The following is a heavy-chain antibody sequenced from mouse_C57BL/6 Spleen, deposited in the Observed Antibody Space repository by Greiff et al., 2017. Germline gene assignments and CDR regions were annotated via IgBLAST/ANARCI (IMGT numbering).Heavy chain of an antibody. J-gene: IGHJ2*01. CDR1: GYTFTSYW. V-gene: IGHV1-72*01. CDR3: ARSYDDYDADYFDY. D-gene: IGHD2-4*01. Sequence: VQLQQPGAELVKPGASVQLSCKASGYTFTSYWMNWVKQRPGRGLAWIGRIDPNSGGPKYNEKFKSKATLTVYKPSSTAYMQLRSLTSEDSAVYYCARSYDDYDADYFDYWGQGTTLTVSS. CDR2: IDPNSGGP.